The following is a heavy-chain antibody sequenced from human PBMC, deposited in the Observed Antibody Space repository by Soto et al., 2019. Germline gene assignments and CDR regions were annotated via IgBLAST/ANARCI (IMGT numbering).Heavy chain of an antibody. CDR3: ARDTYDFWSGPPPSNSYYYYYMAV. J-gene: IGHJ6*03. Sequence: VQLVESGGGVVQPGRSLRLSCAASGFTFSSYGMHWVRQAPGKGLEWVAVIWYDGSNKYYADSVKGRFPISRDNSKNTLYLQMNSLRAEDTAVYYCARDTYDFWSGPPPSNSYYYYYMAVWGKGTTVTVSS. CDR2: IWYDGSNK. V-gene: IGHV3-33*01. CDR1: GFTFSSYG. D-gene: IGHD3-3*01.